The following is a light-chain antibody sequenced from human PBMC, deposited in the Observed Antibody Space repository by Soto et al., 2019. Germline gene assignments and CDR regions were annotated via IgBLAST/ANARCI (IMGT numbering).Light chain of an antibody. Sequence: EIVLTQSPGTLSLSPGERATLSCRASQSVSRDLAWYQQKNGQDPRLLIYDASKRAHGIPDKFSGSGSGTDFTLTISSLEPEDFAVYYCQQRSDWPPLTFGGGTKVEVK. CDR2: DAS. V-gene: IGKV3-11*01. CDR3: QQRSDWPPLT. CDR1: QSVSRD. J-gene: IGKJ4*01.